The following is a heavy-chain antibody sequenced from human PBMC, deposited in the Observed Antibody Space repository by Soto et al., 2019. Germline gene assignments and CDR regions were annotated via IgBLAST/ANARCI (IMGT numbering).Heavy chain of an antibody. D-gene: IGHD1-26*01. Sequence: GGSLRLSCAASGFSFSSHNMYWVRQAPGKGLEWISYISTSGSSIYYADSVKGRFTISRDNAKNSLYLQMNSLRAEDTALYYCARSGNYRLDCWGQGTLVTVSS. CDR1: GFSFSSHN. J-gene: IGHJ4*02. V-gene: IGHV3-48*01. CDR2: ISTSGSSI. CDR3: ARSGNYRLDC.